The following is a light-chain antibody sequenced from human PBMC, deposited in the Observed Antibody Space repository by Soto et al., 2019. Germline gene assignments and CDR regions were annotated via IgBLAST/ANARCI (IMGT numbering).Light chain of an antibody. V-gene: IGKV3-15*01. CDR1: QSVNTY. J-gene: IGKJ5*01. Sequence: EIAMTQSPESLCVSPGQRVTLPCTASQSVNTYLAWYQQKPGQAPRLLIYAASTRATGIPARFSGSGSGTELTLTISSLQSEDFAVYSCQQYNSWPPTFGQGTRLEIK. CDR2: AAS. CDR3: QQYNSWPPT.